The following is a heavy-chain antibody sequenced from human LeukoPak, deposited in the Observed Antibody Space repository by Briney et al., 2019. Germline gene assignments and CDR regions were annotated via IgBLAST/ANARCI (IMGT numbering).Heavy chain of an antibody. D-gene: IGHD3-9*01. Sequence: SETLSLTCTVSGGSINSGTYYWTWIRQPAGKRLEWIGRIYTSGSTNYKPSLKSRVTISVDASKNQFSLKLGSVTAADTAVYYCAREESDWSSLGYFYHYMDVWGKGTTVTISS. J-gene: IGHJ6*03. CDR1: GGSINSGTYY. CDR2: IYTSGST. V-gene: IGHV4-61*02. CDR3: AREESDWSSLGYFYHYMDV.